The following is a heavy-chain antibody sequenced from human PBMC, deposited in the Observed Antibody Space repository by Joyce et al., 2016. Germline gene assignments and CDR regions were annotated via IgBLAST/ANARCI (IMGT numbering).Heavy chain of an antibody. Sequence: QVQLMQSGAEVKKPGSSVKVSCKASGGSFSNNAISWVRQAPGQGLEWMGGIIPIFGTANYAQKFQGRVTITADESTSTAYMQLSSLRSDDTAVYYCARDKRRGSHLLYFYYAMDVWGQGTTVTVSS. CDR1: GGSFSNNA. CDR2: IIPIFGTA. J-gene: IGHJ6*02. CDR3: ARDKRRGSHLLYFYYAMDV. V-gene: IGHV1-69*01. D-gene: IGHD1-26*01.